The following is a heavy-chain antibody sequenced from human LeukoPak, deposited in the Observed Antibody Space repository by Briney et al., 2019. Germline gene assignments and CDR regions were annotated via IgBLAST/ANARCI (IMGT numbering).Heavy chain of an antibody. CDR2: MNPNSGNT. D-gene: IGHD1-26*01. CDR1: GYTFTSYD. CDR3: ARVGIVGATFYYYYMDV. J-gene: IGHJ6*03. Sequence: APVKVSCKASGYTFTSYDINWVRQATGQGLEWMGWMNPNSGNTGYAQKFQGRVTITRNTSISTAYMELSSLRSEDTAVYYCARVGIVGATFYYYYMDVWGKGTTVTVSS. V-gene: IGHV1-8*03.